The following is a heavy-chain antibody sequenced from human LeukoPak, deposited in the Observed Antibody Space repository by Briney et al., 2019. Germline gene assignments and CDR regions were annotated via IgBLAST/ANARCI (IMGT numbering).Heavy chain of an antibody. V-gene: IGHV3-23*01. CDR3: AKNTVSGGHYQYYMDV. CDR1: GFTFSSYA. J-gene: IGHJ6*03. CDR2: ISGSGGIT. D-gene: IGHD4-11*01. Sequence: PGGSLRLSCAASGFTFSSYAMHWVRQAPGKGLEWVSSISGSGGITYHADSLKGRFTISRDNSKNTLYLQMNSLRAEDTAVYYCAKNTVSGGHYQYYMDVWGKGTTVTVSS.